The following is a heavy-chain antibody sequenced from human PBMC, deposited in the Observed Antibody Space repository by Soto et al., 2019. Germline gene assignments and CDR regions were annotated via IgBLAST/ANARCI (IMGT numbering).Heavy chain of an antibody. D-gene: IGHD2-2*01. Sequence: ASVKVSCKASGYTFTSYGISWVRQAPGQGLEGMGWISAYNGNTNYAQKLQGRVTMTTDTSTSTAYMELRSLRSDDTAVYYCARDLRRWSITSCYGLIRLRGQGTLLTVSS. V-gene: IGHV1-18*01. CDR3: ARDLRRWSITSCYGLIRL. CDR1: GYTFTSYG. CDR2: ISAYNGNT. J-gene: IGHJ1*01.